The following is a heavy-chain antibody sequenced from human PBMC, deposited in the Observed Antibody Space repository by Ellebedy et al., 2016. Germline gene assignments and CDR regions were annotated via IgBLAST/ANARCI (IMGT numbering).Heavy chain of an antibody. V-gene: IGHV3-13*01. D-gene: IGHD3-10*01. CDR1: GFTFSSYD. CDR2: IGTAGDT. CDR3: ARGHGGVRGVISPLDL. J-gene: IGHJ4*02. Sequence: GESLKISCAASGFTFSSYDMHWVRQATGKALEWVSGIGTAGDTYYPDSVKGRFTISRENAKNSLFLQMNSLRAGDTAVYFCARGHGGVRGVISPLDLWGQGTLVSVSS.